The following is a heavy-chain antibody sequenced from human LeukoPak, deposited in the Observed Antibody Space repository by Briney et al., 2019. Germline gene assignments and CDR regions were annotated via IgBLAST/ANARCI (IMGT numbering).Heavy chain of an antibody. V-gene: IGHV4-59*01. CDR2: IFPSGSS. Sequence: SETLSLTCTVSGASISSDYWSWIRQTPGKALEYIGCIFPSGSSNYNPSLKSRVTISVDTSKNQFSLKLTSVTAGDTGVYYCARDRVDTGSFDSWGQGTLVTVSS. CDR3: ARDRVDTGSFDS. CDR1: GASISSDY. J-gene: IGHJ5*01. D-gene: IGHD5-18*01.